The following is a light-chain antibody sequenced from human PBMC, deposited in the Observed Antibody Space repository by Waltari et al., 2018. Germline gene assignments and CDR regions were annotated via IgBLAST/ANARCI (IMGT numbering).Light chain of an antibody. J-gene: IGLJ3*02. Sequence: QSVLTQPPSASGTPGQRXTISCSGSSSNXGSNTVNWYQQLPGTAPKLLIYSNNQRPSGVPDRFSGSKSGTSASLAISGLQSEDEADYYCAAWDDSLNGYWVFGGGTKLTVL. CDR3: AAWDDSLNGYWV. CDR2: SNN. V-gene: IGLV1-44*01. CDR1: SSNXGSNT.